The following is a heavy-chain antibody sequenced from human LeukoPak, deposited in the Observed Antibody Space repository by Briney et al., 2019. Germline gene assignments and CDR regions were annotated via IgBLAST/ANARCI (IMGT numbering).Heavy chain of an antibody. CDR2: IYPGDSDT. CDR3: ARHLGAQPIDY. D-gene: IGHD1-26*01. CDR1: GYTFTNYW. V-gene: IGHV5-51*01. J-gene: IGHJ4*02. Sequence: GESLKISFKGSGYTFTNYWIGWVRQMPGKGLEWMGIIYPGDSDTRYSPSFQGHVTISADKSISTAYLQWNSLKASDTAMYYCARHLGAQPIDYWGQGTLVTVSS.